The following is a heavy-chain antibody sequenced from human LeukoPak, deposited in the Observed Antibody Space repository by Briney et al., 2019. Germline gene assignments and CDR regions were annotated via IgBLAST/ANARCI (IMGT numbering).Heavy chain of an antibody. D-gene: IGHD4-11*01. V-gene: IGHV4-38-2*02. Sequence: SETLSLTCTVSGYSVSSDYYWGWIRQPPGKGPEWIGRIYHDGNTYYNPSLKSRVTISVDTSKNQFSLKLTSMTAADTAVYYCARATTVTTRWFDPWGQGTLVTVSS. J-gene: IGHJ5*02. CDR3: ARATTVTTRWFDP. CDR2: IYHDGNT. CDR1: GYSVSSDYY.